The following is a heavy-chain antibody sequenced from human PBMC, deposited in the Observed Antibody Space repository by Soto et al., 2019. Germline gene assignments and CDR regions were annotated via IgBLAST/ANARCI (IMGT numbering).Heavy chain of an antibody. CDR1: GFTFSTYH. Sequence: GGSLILSCAASGFTFSTYHMHWVRQTPGKGLEWVAVIWSDGTNKYYAESVKGRFTISRDNSKNTLYLQMNGLRVEDTAVYYCARIGSWALNFDYWGQGTQVTVSS. CDR3: ARIGSWALNFDY. V-gene: IGHV3-33*01. J-gene: IGHJ4*02. D-gene: IGHD6-13*01. CDR2: IWSDGTNK.